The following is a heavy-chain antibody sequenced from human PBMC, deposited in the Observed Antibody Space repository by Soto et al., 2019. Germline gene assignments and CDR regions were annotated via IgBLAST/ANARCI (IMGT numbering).Heavy chain of an antibody. CDR1: GGSVNVYY. CDR2: INHTGGT. D-gene: IGHD3-3*01. J-gene: IGHJ5*02. CDR3: ATRITVFGLLIPPFDP. Sequence: SSETLSLTCAVYGGSVNVYYWNWMRQPPGKGLEWIGEINHTGGTHYNPSLKSRVTMSVDTSKNQFSLRLSSVTAADTAIYYCATRITVFGLLIPPFDPWGQGTQVTVSS. V-gene: IGHV4-34*01.